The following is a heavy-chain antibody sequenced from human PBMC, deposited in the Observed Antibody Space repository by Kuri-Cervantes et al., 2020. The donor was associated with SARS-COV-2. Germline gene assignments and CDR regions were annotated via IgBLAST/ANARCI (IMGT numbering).Heavy chain of an antibody. D-gene: IGHD3-3*01. Sequence: GESLKILCSASGLTFSHYVMHWVRQAPGKGLEYVSAINNDGYYTYYTDSVKGRFIISRDNSKNTLYLQMSSLRAEDTAVYYCVKSLRFLEWLPLDYWGQGTLVTVSS. J-gene: IGHJ4*02. CDR1: GLTFSHYV. V-gene: IGHV3-64D*08. CDR3: VKSLRFLEWLPLDY. CDR2: INNDGYYT.